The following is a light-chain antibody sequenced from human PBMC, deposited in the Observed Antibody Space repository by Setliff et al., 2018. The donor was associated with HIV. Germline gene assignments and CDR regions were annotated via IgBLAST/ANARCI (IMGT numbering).Light chain of an antibody. CDR3: SSYTSRTPLYP. J-gene: IGLJ1*01. Sequence: LTQPASVSGSPGQSITISCTGTSSDVGGYNYVSWYQQHPGKAPKLMISDVSNRPSGVSNRFSGSKSANTASLTISGLQAEDEADYYCSSYTSRTPLYPFGTGTKV. CDR2: DVS. CDR1: SSDVGGYNY. V-gene: IGLV2-14*03.